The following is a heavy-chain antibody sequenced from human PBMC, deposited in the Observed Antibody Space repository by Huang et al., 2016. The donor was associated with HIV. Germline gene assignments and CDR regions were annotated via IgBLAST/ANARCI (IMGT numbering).Heavy chain of an antibody. CDR3: ARPST. CDR1: GFTFSSSW. D-gene: IGHD2-2*01. Sequence: EVQLVESGGGLVQPGGSLRLSCAASGFTFSSSWMSGVRQAPGKGLEWVANIKQEGSEKYYVASVKGRFTISRDNAKNSLYLQMNSLRAEDTAVYYCARPSTWGQGTLVTVSS. J-gene: IGHJ5*02. V-gene: IGHV3-7*01. CDR2: IKQEGSEK.